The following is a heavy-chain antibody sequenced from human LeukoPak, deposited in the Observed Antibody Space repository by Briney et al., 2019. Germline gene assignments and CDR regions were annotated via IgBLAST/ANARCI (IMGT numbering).Heavy chain of an antibody. CDR1: GGSISSSSYY. D-gene: IGHD3-3*01. J-gene: IGHJ4*02. CDR2: IYYSGST. Sequence: PSETLSLTCTVSGGSISSSSYYWGWIRQPPGKGLEWIGSIYYSGSTYYNPSLRSRVTISVDTSNNQFSLKLSSVTAADTAVYYCARRDYDFWSGYHDYWGQGTLVTVSS. V-gene: IGHV4-39*01. CDR3: ARRDYDFWSGYHDY.